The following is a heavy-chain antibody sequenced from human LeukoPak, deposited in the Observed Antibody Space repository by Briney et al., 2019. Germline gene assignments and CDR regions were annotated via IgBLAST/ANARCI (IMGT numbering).Heavy chain of an antibody. V-gene: IGHV3-23*01. CDR1: GFTFNSYA. D-gene: IGHD1-26*01. J-gene: IGHJ4*02. CDR3: AGGATRGVFDY. CDR2: ISGSGDST. Sequence: GGSLRLSCAASGFTFNSYAMSWVRQAPGKGLEWVSAISGSGDSTYYADSVEGRFTISRDNSKNTLYLQMNSLRAEDTAVYYCAGGATRGVFDYWGQGTLVTVSS.